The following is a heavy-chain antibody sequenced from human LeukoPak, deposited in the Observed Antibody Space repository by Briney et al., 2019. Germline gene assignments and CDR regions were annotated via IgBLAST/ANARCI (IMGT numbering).Heavy chain of an antibody. Sequence: PGGSLRLSCAASGFTFSSYGMHWVRQAPGKGLEWVAVIWYDGSNQYYADSVKGRFTISRDNSKNTLYLQMNSLRAEDTAVYYCARDGSGEGYYYGSGSLDYWGQGTLVTVSS. D-gene: IGHD3-10*01. CDR2: IWYDGSNQ. V-gene: IGHV3-33*01. CDR3: ARDGSGEGYYYGSGSLDY. CDR1: GFTFSSYG. J-gene: IGHJ4*02.